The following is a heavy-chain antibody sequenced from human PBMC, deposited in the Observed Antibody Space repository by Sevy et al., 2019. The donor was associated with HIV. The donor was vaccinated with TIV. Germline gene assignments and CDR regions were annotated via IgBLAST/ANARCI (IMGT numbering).Heavy chain of an antibody. D-gene: IGHD3-16*01. CDR1: GGSFSDYS. Sequence: SETLSLTCAVYGGSFSDYSCTWIRQPPGKGLEWIGEINHSGNTNYNPSLKGRVTISVDTSKNQFSMKLSSVTAADTAVYYCARSGGYYDQGMDVWGQWTTVTASS. J-gene: IGHJ6*02. V-gene: IGHV4-34*01. CDR3: ARSGGYYDQGMDV. CDR2: INHSGNT.